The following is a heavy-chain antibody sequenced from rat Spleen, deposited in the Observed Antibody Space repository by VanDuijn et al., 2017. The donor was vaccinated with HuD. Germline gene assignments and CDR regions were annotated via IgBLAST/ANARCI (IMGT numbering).Heavy chain of an antibody. Sequence: EVQLVESGGGLVQPGRSLKFSCAASGFTFSDYAMAWVRQAPKKGLEWVATITSGGSNTYYPDSVKGRFTISRDNAKSTLYLQMDSLRSEDTATYYCTRDKNSLSFDYWGQGVMVTVSS. CDR3: TRDKNSLSFDY. CDR1: GFTFSDYA. CDR2: ITSGGSNT. J-gene: IGHJ2*01. V-gene: IGHV5-17*01.